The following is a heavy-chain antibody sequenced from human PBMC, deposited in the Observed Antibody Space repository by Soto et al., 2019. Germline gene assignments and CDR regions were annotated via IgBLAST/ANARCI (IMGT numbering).Heavy chain of an antibody. CDR3: TDMRGQWLPRD. CDR1: GGSFSGYY. CDR2: INHSGNP. Sequence: SETLSLTCAVYGGSFSGYYWSWIRQPPGKGLEWIGEINHSGNPYYNPSLKGRVTMSVDTSKNQFSMRLNSVTAADTAVYYCTDMRGQWLPRDWGRGIMVTVSS. V-gene: IGHV4-34*01. D-gene: IGHD6-19*01. J-gene: IGHJ4*02.